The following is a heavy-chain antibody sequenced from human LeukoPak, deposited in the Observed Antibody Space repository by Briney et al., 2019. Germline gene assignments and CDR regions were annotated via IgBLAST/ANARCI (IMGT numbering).Heavy chain of an antibody. Sequence: GGSLRLSCAASGFTVSSNYMSWVRQAPGKGLEWVSVIYSGGSTYYADSVEGRFTISRDNSKNTLYLQMNSLRAEDTAVYYCARKYSSGWSFDYWGQGTLVTVSS. CDR3: ARKYSSGWSFDY. J-gene: IGHJ4*02. CDR2: IYSGGST. CDR1: GFTVSSNY. V-gene: IGHV3-53*01. D-gene: IGHD6-19*01.